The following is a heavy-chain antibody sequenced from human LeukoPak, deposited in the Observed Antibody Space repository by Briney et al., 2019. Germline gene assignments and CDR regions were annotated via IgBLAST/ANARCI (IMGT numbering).Heavy chain of an antibody. D-gene: IGHD3-3*01. CDR1: GFSFSTYA. V-gene: IGHV3-23*01. J-gene: IGHJ6*02. Sequence: GGSLRLSCAASGFSFSTYAMTWVRQAPGKGLEWVSAISGGGGGTYYADSVKGQFIISRDNSKNTLYLQMNNLRANDTAVYYCAKSGQGSYYYYTMDVWGQGTLVTVSS. CDR2: ISGGGGGT. CDR3: AKSGQGSYYYYTMDV.